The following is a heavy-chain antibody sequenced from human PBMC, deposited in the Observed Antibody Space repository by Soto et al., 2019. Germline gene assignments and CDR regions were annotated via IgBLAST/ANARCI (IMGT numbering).Heavy chain of an antibody. V-gene: IGHV4-59*11. J-gene: IGHJ4*02. Sequence: QVQLRESGPGLVKSSETLSLICSVSGGSMSRHYWSWIRQPPGKGLEWIGYMSDSGSTTYNPSLKGRVPMSRGKSRNQFSLKLSSVTAADTAVYYCARGRGRLLPLPPVDFDYWGPGSLVTASS. D-gene: IGHD2-15*01. CDR1: GGSMSRHY. CDR2: MSDSGST. CDR3: ARGRGRLLPLPPVDFDY.